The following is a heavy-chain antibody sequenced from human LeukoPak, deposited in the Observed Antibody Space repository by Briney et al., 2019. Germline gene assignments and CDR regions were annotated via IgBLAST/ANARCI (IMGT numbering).Heavy chain of an antibody. J-gene: IGHJ4*02. V-gene: IGHV4-59*01. Sequence: PSETLSLTCTVSGGSISRYYWSWIRQPPGKGLEWIGYIYYSGITIYNPSLESRVTISVDTSQNQFSLTLTSVTAADTAVYYCARDRGSAGGFDYWGQGALVAVSS. CDR1: GGSISRYY. CDR2: IYYSGIT. CDR3: ARDRGSAGGFDY. D-gene: IGHD3-10*01.